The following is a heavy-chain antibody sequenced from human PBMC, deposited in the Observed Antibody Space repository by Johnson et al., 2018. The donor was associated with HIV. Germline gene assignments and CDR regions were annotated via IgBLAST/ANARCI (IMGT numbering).Heavy chain of an antibody. V-gene: IGHV3-30*14. Sequence: QVQLVESGGGVVQPGTSLRLACAASGFTFSSFAMHWVRQAPGKGLEWVAFISYDGTNKYFTDSVKGRFTISRDNSKNTLYLQMNTLRAEDTAVYYCAREAGAFDIWGQGTMVTVSS. CDR3: AREAGAFDI. CDR1: GFTFSSFA. CDR2: ISYDGTNK. J-gene: IGHJ3*02.